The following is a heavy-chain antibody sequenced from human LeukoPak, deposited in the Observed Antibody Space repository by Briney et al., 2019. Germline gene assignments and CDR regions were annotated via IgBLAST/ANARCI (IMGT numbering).Heavy chain of an antibody. J-gene: IGHJ4*02. CDR2: MNPNSGNT. Sequence: EASVKVSCKASGYTFTSYDINWVRQATGQGLEWMGWMNPNSGNTNYAQKLQGRVTMTTDTSTSTAYMELRSLRSDDTAVYYCARWEKNHGNPLDYWGQGTLVTVSS. D-gene: IGHD1-14*01. CDR3: ARWEKNHGNPLDY. CDR1: GYTFTSYD. V-gene: IGHV1-18*01.